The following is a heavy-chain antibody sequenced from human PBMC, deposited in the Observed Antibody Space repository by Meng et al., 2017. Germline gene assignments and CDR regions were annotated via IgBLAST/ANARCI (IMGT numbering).Heavy chain of an antibody. Sequence: VRLERAGAEGDKPGFSVKGSGRSSGGTFRSDAVSWVRQAPGQGLEWMGGLIPMSGAPHYAQKFQDRVTIIADESTSTHSMELNNLRFEDTAMYYCASESGRGFTPDYWGQGTLVTVSS. CDR3: ASESGRGFTPDY. V-gene: IGHV1-69*01. CDR2: LIPMSGAP. D-gene: IGHD3-10*01. J-gene: IGHJ4*02. CDR1: GGTFRSDA.